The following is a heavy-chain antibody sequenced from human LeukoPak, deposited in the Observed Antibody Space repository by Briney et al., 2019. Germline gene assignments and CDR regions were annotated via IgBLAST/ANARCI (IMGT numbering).Heavy chain of an antibody. J-gene: IGHJ3*02. Sequence: SGTLSLTCAVSGGSISRSNWWSWVRQPPGKGLEWIGEIYHSGSTNYNPSLKSRVTISVDKSKNQFSLKLSSVTAADTAVYYCASGGRYCSGGDCSDDAFDIWGQGTMVTVSS. CDR2: IYHSGST. CDR1: GGSISRSNW. D-gene: IGHD2-15*01. CDR3: ASGGRYCSGGDCSDDAFDI. V-gene: IGHV4-4*02.